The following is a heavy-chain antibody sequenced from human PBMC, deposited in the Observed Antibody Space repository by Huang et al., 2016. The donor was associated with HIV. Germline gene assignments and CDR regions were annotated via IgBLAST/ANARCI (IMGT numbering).Heavy chain of an antibody. J-gene: IGHJ6*03. V-gene: IGHV1-69*01. Sequence: SSYAITWVRQAPGQGLEWMGGIIPIFGTTNYAQNFQGRVTITAEESTSTAYMELSSLINDDTAVYYCATDLIRRTPHYFSYMDVWGKGTTVTVSS. CDR2: IIPIFGTT. D-gene: IGHD3-10*01. CDR1: SSYA. CDR3: ATDLIRRTPHYFSYMDV.